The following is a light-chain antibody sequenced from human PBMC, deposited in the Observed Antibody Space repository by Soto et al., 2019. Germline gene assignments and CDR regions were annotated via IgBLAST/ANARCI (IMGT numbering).Light chain of an antibody. CDR1: QSISSW. V-gene: IGKV1-5*01. J-gene: IGKJ4*01. Sequence: DIQMTQSPSTLSASVGDRVTITCRASQSISSWLAWYQQKPGKAPKLLIYDASSLEGGVPSRFSGSGSGTEFTLTISSLQPDDFATYYCQQYNSYSPTFGGGTKVDIK. CDR2: DAS. CDR3: QQYNSYSPT.